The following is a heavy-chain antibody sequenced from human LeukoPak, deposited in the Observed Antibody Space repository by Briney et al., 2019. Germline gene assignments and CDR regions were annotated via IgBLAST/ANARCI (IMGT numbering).Heavy chain of an antibody. CDR3: AKADWLYYFDY. Sequence: GGSLRLSCAASGFTFDDYAMHWIRQAPGKGLEWVSAISGSGGSTYYADSVKGRFTISRDNSKNTLYLQMNSLRAEDTAVYYCAKADWLYYFDYWGQGTLVTVSS. CDR2: ISGSGGST. V-gene: IGHV3-23*01. J-gene: IGHJ4*02. CDR1: GFTFDDYA. D-gene: IGHD3/OR15-3a*01.